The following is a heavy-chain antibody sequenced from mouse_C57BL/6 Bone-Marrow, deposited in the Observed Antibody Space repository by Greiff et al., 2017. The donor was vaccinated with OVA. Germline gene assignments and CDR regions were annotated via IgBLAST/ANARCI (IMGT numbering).Heavy chain of an antibody. J-gene: IGHJ3*01. CDR3: ARQGETAY. Sequence: DVMLVESGGGLVKPGGSLKLSCAASGFTFSSYAMSWVRQTPEKRLEWVATISDGGSYTYYPDSVKGRFTISRDNAKNTLYLQMSSLKSEDTAMYYCARQGETAYWGQGTLVTVSA. V-gene: IGHV5-9-1*01. CDR1: GFTFSSYA. CDR2: ISDGGSYT.